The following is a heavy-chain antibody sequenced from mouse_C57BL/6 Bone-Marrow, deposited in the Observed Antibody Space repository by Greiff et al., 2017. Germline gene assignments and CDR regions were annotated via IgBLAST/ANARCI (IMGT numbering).Heavy chain of an antibody. CDR2: ISDGGSYT. CDR3: ARDRYYGSSYDYYAMDY. CDR1: GFTFSSYA. D-gene: IGHD1-1*01. J-gene: IGHJ4*01. Sequence: EVQRVESGGGLVKPGGSLKLSCAASGFTFSSYAMSWVRQTPEKRLEWVATISDGGSYTYYPDNVKGRFTISRDNAKNNLYLQMSHLNAEDTAMYYCARDRYYGSSYDYYAMDYWGQGTSVTVSS. V-gene: IGHV5-4*01.